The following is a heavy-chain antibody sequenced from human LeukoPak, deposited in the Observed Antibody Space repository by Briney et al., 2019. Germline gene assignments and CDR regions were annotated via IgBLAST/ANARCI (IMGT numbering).Heavy chain of an antibody. V-gene: IGHV4-39*07. CDR3: ARGLMRYYGSGSYPFWFDP. J-gene: IGHJ5*02. Sequence: SETLSLTCTVSGGSISSRTYYWGWIRQPPGKGLEWIGTIYYSGTTYYNPSLKSRVTISVDTSKNQFSLKLSSVTAADTAVYYCARGLMRYYGSGSYPFWFDPWGQGTLVTVSS. D-gene: IGHD3-10*01. CDR2: IYYSGTT. CDR1: GGSISSRTYY.